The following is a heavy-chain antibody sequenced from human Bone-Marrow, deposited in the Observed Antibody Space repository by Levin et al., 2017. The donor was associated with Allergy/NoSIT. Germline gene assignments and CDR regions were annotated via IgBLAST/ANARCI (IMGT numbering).Heavy chain of an antibody. CDR3: ARGGYCSSTSCYSDYYYGMDV. Sequence: SQTLSLTCAVYGGSFSGYYWSWIRQPPGKGLEWIGEINHSGSTNYNPSLKSRVTISVDTSKNQFSLKLSSVTAADTAVYYCARGGYCSSTSCYSDYYYGMDVWGQGTTVTVSS. J-gene: IGHJ6*02. CDR2: INHSGST. V-gene: IGHV4-34*01. D-gene: IGHD2-2*01. CDR1: GGSFSGYY.